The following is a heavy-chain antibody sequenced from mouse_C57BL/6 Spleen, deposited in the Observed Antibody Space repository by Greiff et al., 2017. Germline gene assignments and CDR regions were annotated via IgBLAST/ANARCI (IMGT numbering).Heavy chain of an antibody. CDR2: IWSGGST. J-gene: IGHJ4*01. D-gene: IGHD1-1*01. CDR1: GFSLTSYG. Sequence: VKLQESGPGLVQPSQSLSITCTVSGFSLTSYGVHWVRQSPGQGLEWLGVIWSGGSTDYYAAFISRLSISKDNSKSQVFFKMNSLQADDTAIYYCARNGGHYYGSTSAMDYWGQGTSVTVSS. V-gene: IGHV2-2*01. CDR3: ARNGGHYYGSTSAMDY.